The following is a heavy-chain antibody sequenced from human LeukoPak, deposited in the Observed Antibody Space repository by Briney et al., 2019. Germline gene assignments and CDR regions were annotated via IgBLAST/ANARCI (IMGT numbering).Heavy chain of an antibody. D-gene: IGHD1-26*01. J-gene: IGHJ4*02. CDR2: IKHDGSDK. V-gene: IGHV3-7*01. Sequence: GGSLRLSCAASGFTFSGYWMSWIRQAPGKGLEWVATIKHDGSDKYYLDSVMGRFTISRDNAKTSLSLQMDRLRAEETAVYYCARQREGNYCDYWGQGTLVTVSS. CDR3: ARQREGNYCDY. CDR1: GFTFSGYW.